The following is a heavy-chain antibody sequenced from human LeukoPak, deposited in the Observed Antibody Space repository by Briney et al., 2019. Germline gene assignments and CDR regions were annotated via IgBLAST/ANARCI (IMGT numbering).Heavy chain of an antibody. V-gene: IGHV5-51*01. CDR3: ARGEWLEQYYFDY. J-gene: IGHJ4*02. Sequence: GESRKISCKGSGYSVTSYWIGWVRQMPGKGLEWMGIIYPGDSDTRYSPSFQGQVTISADKSISTAYLQWSSLKASDTAMYYCARGEWLEQYYFDYWGQGTLVTVSS. CDR1: GYSVTSYW. CDR2: IYPGDSDT. D-gene: IGHD1/OR15-1a*01.